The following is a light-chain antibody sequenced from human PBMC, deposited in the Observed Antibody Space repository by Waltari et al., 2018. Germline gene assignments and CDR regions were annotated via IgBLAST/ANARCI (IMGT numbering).Light chain of an antibody. V-gene: IGLV4-69*01. Sequence: QLLLTQSPSASASLGASVKLTCTVSSGHSNYAIAWHQQHPQKGPRYLRKVNSDGSHIKGDGFPDRFSGSGSGAGRYLIISSLQAEDEADYYCQTGGFGIWVFGGGTTLTVL. CDR3: QTGGFGIWV. CDR1: SGHSNYA. J-gene: IGLJ3*02. CDR2: VNSDGSH.